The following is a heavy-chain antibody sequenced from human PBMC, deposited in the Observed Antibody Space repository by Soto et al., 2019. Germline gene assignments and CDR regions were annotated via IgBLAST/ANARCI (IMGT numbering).Heavy chain of an antibody. CDR1: GDSISSGGYS. Sequence: QLQLQESGSGLVKPSQTLSLTCAVSGDSISSGGYSWNWIRQPPGKGLEWIGYIYPSGGTDYNPALMRRVTITVDSSNNQFSLKLSSVTAADTAVYYCARDSRSGYYLDYWGQGTLVTVSS. D-gene: IGHD3-22*01. CDR3: ARDSRSGYYLDY. V-gene: IGHV4-30-2*01. CDR2: IYPSGGT. J-gene: IGHJ4*02.